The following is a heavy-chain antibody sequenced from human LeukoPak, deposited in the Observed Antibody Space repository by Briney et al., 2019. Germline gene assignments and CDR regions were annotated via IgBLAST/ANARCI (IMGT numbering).Heavy chain of an antibody. J-gene: IGHJ4*02. V-gene: IGHV4-38-2*01. D-gene: IGHD3-22*01. CDR2: IYYSGST. Sequence: PSETLSLTCAVSGYSISSGYYWGWIRQPPGKGLEWIGSIYYSGSTYYHPSPMSRVTISVDTSKNQFSLKLSSVTAADTAVYYCARAYYYDSSGYAPDFDYWGQGTLVTVSS. CDR1: GYSISSGYY. CDR3: ARAYYYDSSGYAPDFDY.